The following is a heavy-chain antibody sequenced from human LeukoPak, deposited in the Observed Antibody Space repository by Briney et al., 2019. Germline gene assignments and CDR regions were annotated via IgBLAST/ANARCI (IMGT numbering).Heavy chain of an antibody. CDR3: ARGGYYGSGNDFRFDP. Sequence: LETLSLTCTVSGGSISSYYWSWIRQPPGKGLEWIGYIYYSGSTNYKPSLKSRVTISVDTSKNQFSLKLSSVTAADTAVYYCARGGYYGSGNDFRFDPWGQGTLVTISS. D-gene: IGHD3-10*01. J-gene: IGHJ5*02. V-gene: IGHV4-59*01. CDR2: IYYSGST. CDR1: GGSISSYY.